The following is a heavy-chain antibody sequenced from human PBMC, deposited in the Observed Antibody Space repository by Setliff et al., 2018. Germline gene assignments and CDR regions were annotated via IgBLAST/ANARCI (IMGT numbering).Heavy chain of an antibody. CDR2: INGDATIA. D-gene: IGHD7-27*01. CDR3: AALDWGENFYNVDV. V-gene: IGHV3-74*01. CDR1: GFTFNKYW. J-gene: IGHJ6*03. Sequence: PGGSLRLSCAVYGFTFNKYWMYWVRQALGKGLEWVSRINGDATIANYADSVKGRFTISRDNARNALYLQMISLRGEDSGVYFCAALDWGENFYNVDVWGKGTTVTVSS.